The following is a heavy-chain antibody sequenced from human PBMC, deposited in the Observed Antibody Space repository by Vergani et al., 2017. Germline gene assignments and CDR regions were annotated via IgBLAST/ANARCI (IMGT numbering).Heavy chain of an antibody. D-gene: IGHD2-15*01. CDR3: ARIPGYCSGGSCYPGWGYYFDY. V-gene: IGHV3-7*01. Sequence: EVQLVESGGGLVQPGGSLRLSCAASGFTFSNYWMSWVRQAPGKGLEWVANIKQDGSEKNYVDSVKGRFTISRDNAKNSLYLQMNSLRAEDTAVYYCARIPGYCSGGSCYPGWGYYFDYWGQGTLVTVS. J-gene: IGHJ4*02. CDR2: IKQDGSEK. CDR1: GFTFSNYW.